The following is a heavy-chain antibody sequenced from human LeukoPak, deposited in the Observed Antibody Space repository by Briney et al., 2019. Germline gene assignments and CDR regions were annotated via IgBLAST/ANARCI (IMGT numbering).Heavy chain of an antibody. J-gene: IGHJ1*01. V-gene: IGHV1-24*01. CDR3: ARGYPLSTTAAGTYFQH. CDR1: GYTLTELS. CDR2: FDPEDGET. Sequence: LRASVKVSCKVSGYTLTELSMHWVRQAPGKGLEWMGGFDPEDGETIYAQKFQGRVTMTEDTSTDTAYMELSSLRSEDTAVYYCARGYPLSTTAAGTYFQHWGQGTLVTVSS. D-gene: IGHD6-13*01.